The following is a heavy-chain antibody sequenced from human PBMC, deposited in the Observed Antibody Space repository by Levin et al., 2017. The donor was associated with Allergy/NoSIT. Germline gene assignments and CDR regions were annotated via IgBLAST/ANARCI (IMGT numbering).Heavy chain of an antibody. V-gene: IGHV3-7*01. D-gene: IGHD6-19*01. CDR3: ATTVAGYFDN. CDR2: IKQDGSEK. Sequence: GASVKVSCAASGFTFSTYWMSWVRQAPGKGLEWVANIKQDGSEKYYVDSVNGRFTISRDNAKNSLYLQMNSLRAEDTAVYYCATTVAGYFDNWGQGTLVTVSS. CDR1: GFTFSTYW. J-gene: IGHJ4*02.